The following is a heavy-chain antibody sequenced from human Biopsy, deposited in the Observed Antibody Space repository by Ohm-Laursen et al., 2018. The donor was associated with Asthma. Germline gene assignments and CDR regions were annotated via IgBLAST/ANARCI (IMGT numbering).Heavy chain of an antibody. CDR1: GFTFSSYA. V-gene: IGHV3-30-3*01. J-gene: IGHJ1*01. D-gene: IGHD3-3*01. CDR3: VRTFHFWSPYHAEHYQL. CDR2: ISYDGSNK. Sequence: SLRLSCAASGFTFSSYAMHWVRQAPGKGLEWVAVISYDGSNKYYADSVKGRFTISRDNAKNLLFLQMNSLRAEDTAVYYCVRTFHFWSPYHAEHYQLWGQGTLVTVSS.